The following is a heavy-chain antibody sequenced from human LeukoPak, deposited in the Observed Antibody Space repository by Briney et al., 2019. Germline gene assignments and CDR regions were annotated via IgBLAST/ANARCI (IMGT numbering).Heavy chain of an antibody. CDR2: INPNSGGT. J-gene: IGHJ4*02. CDR3: ARFRAVIDYLIDY. Sequence: ASVTVSCKASGYTFTGYYMHWVRQAPGPGLEWMGWINPNSGGTNYAQKFQGRVTMTRDTSISTAYMELSRLRSDDTAVYYCARFRAVIDYLIDYWGQGTLVTVSS. V-gene: IGHV1-2*02. D-gene: IGHD3-10*01. CDR1: GYTFTGYY.